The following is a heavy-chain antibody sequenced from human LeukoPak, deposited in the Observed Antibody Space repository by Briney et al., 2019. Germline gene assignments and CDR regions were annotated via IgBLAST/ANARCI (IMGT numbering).Heavy chain of an antibody. CDR3: ARTYSSGWVYFDY. CDR2: IYYSGST. V-gene: IGHV4-59*08. CDR1: GGSISSYY. J-gene: IGHJ4*02. Sequence: SESLSLTCTVSGGSISSYYWSWIRQPPGKGLEWIGYIYYSGSTNYNPSLKSRVTISVDTSKNQFSLKLSSVTAADTAVYYCARTYSSGWVYFDYWGQGTLVTVSS. D-gene: IGHD6-19*01.